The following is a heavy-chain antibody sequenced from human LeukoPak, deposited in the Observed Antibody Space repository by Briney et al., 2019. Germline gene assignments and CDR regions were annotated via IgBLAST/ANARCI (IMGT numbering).Heavy chain of an antibody. CDR2: ISGSGGST. CDR1: GFTFSSYA. Sequence: PGGSLRLSCAASGFTFSSYAMSWVRQAPGKGLEWVSTISGSGGSTYYADSVKGRFTISRDNSKNTLYLQMNSLRAEDTAVYYCAKDPAAVGTAEYFQHWGQGTLVTVSS. J-gene: IGHJ1*01. V-gene: IGHV3-23*01. CDR3: AKDPAAVGTAEYFQH. D-gene: IGHD6-13*01.